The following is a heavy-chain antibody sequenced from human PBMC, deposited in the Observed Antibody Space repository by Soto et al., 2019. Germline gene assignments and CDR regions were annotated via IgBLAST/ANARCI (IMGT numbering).Heavy chain of an antibody. V-gene: IGHV1-69*13. Sequence: ASVKVSCKASGGTFSSYAISWVRQAPGQGLEWMGGIIPIFGTANYAQKFQGRVTTTADESTSTAYMELSSLRSEDTAVYYCARDHPHDLYGMDVWGQGTTVTVSS. CDR2: IIPIFGTA. CDR3: ARDHPHDLYGMDV. D-gene: IGHD3-3*01. CDR1: GGTFSSYA. J-gene: IGHJ6*02.